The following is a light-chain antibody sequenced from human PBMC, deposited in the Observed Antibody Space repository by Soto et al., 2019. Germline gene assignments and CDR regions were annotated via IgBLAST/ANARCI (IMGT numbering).Light chain of an antibody. CDR1: SSDVGGYDY. J-gene: IGLJ1*01. CDR2: EVT. V-gene: IGLV2-8*01. CDR3: GSYAGSXNFV. Sequence: QSALTQPPSASGSPGQSVTISCTGTSSDVGGYDYVSWYQQHPGKAPKLMIDEVTSRPSGVPDRFSGSKSGNTASLTVSGLQAEDEAYYYCGSYAGSXNFVLGTWTKLXV.